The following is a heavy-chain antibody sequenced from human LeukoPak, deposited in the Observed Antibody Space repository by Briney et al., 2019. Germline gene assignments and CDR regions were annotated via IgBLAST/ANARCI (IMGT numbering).Heavy chain of an antibody. CDR1: GFTFTSSA. V-gene: IGHV1-58*02. D-gene: IGHD3-22*01. CDR3: AETGDYDSSGYYDY. J-gene: IGHJ4*02. CDR2: IVVGSGNT. Sequence: ASVKVSCKASGFTFTSSAMQWVRQARGQRLEWIGWIVVGSGNTNYAQRFQERVTITRDMSTSTAYMELSSLSSEDTAVYYCAETGDYDSSGYYDYWGQGTLVTVSS.